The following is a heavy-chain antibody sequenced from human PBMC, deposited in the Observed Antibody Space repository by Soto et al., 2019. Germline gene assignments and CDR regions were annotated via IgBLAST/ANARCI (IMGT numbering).Heavy chain of an antibody. CDR3: TRDEVSMVLNNWFDP. J-gene: IGHJ5*02. CDR2: IRSKAYGGAT. D-gene: IGHD3-10*01. CDR1: GFTFGGYS. Sequence: HPGGSLRLSCTASGFTFGGYSMNWFRQAPGKGLEWVGFIRSKAYGGATEYAASVKGRFTISRDDSKSIAYLQMNSLKTEDTAVYYCTRDEVSMVLNNWFDPWGQGTLVTVSS. V-gene: IGHV3-49*03.